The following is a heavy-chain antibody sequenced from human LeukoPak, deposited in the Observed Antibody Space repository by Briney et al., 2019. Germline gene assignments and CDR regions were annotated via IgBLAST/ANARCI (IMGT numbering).Heavy chain of an antibody. J-gene: IGHJ4*02. Sequence: GGSLRLSCAASGVTFSSYGIHLVRQAPGKGLEWVAVIWNDGSNEHYADSVKGRFTISRDNSKNTVYLQMNSLRAEDTAVYYCARPYYYDSSGPGRYWGQGTLVTVSS. CDR1: GVTFSSYG. CDR3: ARPYYYDSSGPGRY. V-gene: IGHV3-33*01. D-gene: IGHD3-22*01. CDR2: IWNDGSNE.